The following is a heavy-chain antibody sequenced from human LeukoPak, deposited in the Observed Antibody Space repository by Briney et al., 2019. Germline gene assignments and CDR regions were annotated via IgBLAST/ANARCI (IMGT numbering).Heavy chain of an antibody. CDR2: INPNSGGT. CDR3: ARDNWGVAVTTGGAFDI. D-gene: IGHD2-21*02. V-gene: IGHV1-2*04. Sequence: ASVKVSCKASGYTFTGYYMHWVRQAPGQGLEWRGWINPNSGGTNYAQKFQGWVTMTRDTPISTAYMDLSSLRSDDTAVYYCARDNWGVAVTTGGAFDIWGQGTMVTVSS. CDR1: GYTFTGYY. J-gene: IGHJ3*02.